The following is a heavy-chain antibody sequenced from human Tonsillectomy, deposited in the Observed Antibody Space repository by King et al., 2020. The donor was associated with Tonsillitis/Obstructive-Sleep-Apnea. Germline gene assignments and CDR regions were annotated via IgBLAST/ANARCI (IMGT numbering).Heavy chain of an antibody. CDR3: ARDLESNWNFCYFEH. CDR2: ISSSSSYI. V-gene: IGHV3-21*01. D-gene: IGHD1-7*01. J-gene: IGHJ1*01. CDR1: GFTFSDYT. Sequence: VQLVESGGGLVKPGGSLRLSCAGSGFTFSDYTMNWVRQAPGKGLEWVSSISSSSSYIFYADSVRGRFTISRDNAKNSLYLQLNSLRAEDTAVYYCARDLESNWNFCYFEHWGQGTLVTVSS.